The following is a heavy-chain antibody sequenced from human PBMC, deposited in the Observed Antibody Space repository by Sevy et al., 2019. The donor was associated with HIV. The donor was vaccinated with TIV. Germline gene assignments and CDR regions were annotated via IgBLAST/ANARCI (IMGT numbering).Heavy chain of an antibody. V-gene: IGHV3-23*01. CDR1: GFTFSKYS. J-gene: IGHJ4*02. Sequence: GSLRLSCAASGFTFSKYSMSWVSQPPGKGLEWVSTLSFGCGEINYADSVKGRFTISRDNSKSSVYLQMNNLRPEATAVYYCAREGCTKPHDYWGQGTLVTVSS. D-gene: IGHD2-8*01. CDR3: AREGCTKPHDY. CDR2: LSFGCGEI.